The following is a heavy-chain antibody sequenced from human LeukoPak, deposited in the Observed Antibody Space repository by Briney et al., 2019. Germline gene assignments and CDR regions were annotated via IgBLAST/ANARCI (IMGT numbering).Heavy chain of an antibody. CDR3: AKATGYRSGGALYNYFDY. V-gene: IGHV3-43*02. CDR2: ISGDGGST. Sequence: RPGGSLRLSCAASEFSFDDYAMHWVRQAPGKGLEWVSLISGDGGSTYYADSVKGRFTISRDNSKNSLYLQMNSLRTEDTALYYCAKATGYRSGGALYNYFDYWGQGTLVTVSS. J-gene: IGHJ4*02. D-gene: IGHD6-19*01. CDR1: EFSFDDYA.